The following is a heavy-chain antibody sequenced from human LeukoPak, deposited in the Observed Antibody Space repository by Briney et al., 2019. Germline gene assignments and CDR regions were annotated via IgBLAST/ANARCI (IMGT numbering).Heavy chain of an antibody. J-gene: IGHJ4*02. D-gene: IGHD1-26*01. Sequence: SETLSLTCTVSGGSISSSSYYWGWIRQPPGKGLEWIGSIYHSGSTYYNPSLKSRVTISVDTSKNQFSLKLSSVTAADTAVYYCARAPYSGSHNLNWGQGTLVTVSS. V-gene: IGHV4-39*07. CDR1: GGSISSSSYY. CDR2: IYHSGST. CDR3: ARAPYSGSHNLN.